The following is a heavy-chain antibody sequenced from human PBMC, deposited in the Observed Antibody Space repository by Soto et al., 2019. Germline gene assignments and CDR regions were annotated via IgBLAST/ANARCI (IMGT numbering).Heavy chain of an antibody. CDR3: ARRRRYCSSTSCYDLYYYGMDV. D-gene: IGHD2-2*01. J-gene: IGHJ6*02. V-gene: IGHV4-39*01. Sequence: QLQLQESGPGLVKPSETLSLTCTVSGGSISSSSYYWGWIRQPPGKGLEWIGSIYYSGSTYYNPSLKSRVTISVDTSKNQFSLKLSSVTAADTAVYYCARRRRYCSSTSCYDLYYYGMDVWGQGTTVTVSS. CDR2: IYYSGST. CDR1: GGSISSSSYY.